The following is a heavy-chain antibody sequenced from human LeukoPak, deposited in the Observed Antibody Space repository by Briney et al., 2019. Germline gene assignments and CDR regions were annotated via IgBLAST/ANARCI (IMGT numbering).Heavy chain of an antibody. CDR3: ARIVVPAATGYYYYYMDV. CDR1: GFTFSSYW. D-gene: IGHD2-2*01. V-gene: IGHV3-74*01. CDR2: INSDGSST. Sequence: GGSLRLSCAASGFTFSSYWMHWVRQVPGKGLVWVSRINSDGSSTSYADSVKGRFTISRDNAKNTLYLQMNSLRAEDTAVYYCARIVVPAATGYYYYYMDVWGKGTTVTVSS. J-gene: IGHJ6*03.